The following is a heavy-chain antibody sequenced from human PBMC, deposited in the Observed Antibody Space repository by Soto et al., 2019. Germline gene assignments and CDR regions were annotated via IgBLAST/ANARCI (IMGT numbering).Heavy chain of an antibody. V-gene: IGHV2-5*01. Sequence: SGPTLVNPTQTLTLTCTFSVFSLSTSGVGVGWIRQPPGKALEWLALIYWNDDKRYGPSLKSRLTITKDTSKNQVVLTMTNMDPVDTATYYCAHRRDILTGFDTDYWGQGTLVTVYS. CDR3: AHRRDILTGFDTDY. D-gene: IGHD3-9*01. CDR2: IYWNDDK. J-gene: IGHJ4*02. CDR1: VFSLSTSGVG.